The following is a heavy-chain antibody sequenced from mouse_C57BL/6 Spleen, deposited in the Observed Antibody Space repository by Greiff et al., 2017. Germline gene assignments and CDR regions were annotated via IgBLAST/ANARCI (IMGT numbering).Heavy chain of an antibody. CDR3: ARAYSAMDY. J-gene: IGHJ4*01. V-gene: IGHV1-72*01. CDR1: GYTFTSYW. Sequence: QQSCKASGYTFTSYWMHWVKLRPGRGLEWIGRIDPNSGGTKYNEKFKSKATLTVDKPSSTAFMQLSSLTSEDSAVYYCARAYSAMDYWGQGTSVTVSS. CDR2: IDPNSGGT.